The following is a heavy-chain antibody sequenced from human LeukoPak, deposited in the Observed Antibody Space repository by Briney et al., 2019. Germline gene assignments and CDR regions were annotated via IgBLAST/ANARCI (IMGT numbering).Heavy chain of an antibody. J-gene: IGHJ5*02. CDR2: VSYDGSEK. CDR3: ARDSPAGWFDP. D-gene: IGHD3-10*01. Sequence: PGRSLRLSCEASGFTFSTYGMHWVRQAPGKGLDWVAVVSYDGSEKYYADSVKGRFTISRDNSENMVYLQMNSLRAEDTAVYYCARDSPAGWFDPWGQGTLVTVSS. CDR1: GFTFSTYG. V-gene: IGHV3-33*05.